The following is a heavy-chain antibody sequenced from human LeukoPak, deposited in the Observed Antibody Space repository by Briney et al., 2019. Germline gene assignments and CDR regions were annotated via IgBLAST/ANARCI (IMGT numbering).Heavy chain of an antibody. V-gene: IGHV4-34*01. D-gene: IGHD6-13*01. J-gene: IGHJ4*02. CDR2: INHSGST. CDR1: GGSFSGYY. CDR3: ARIAAAGNYFDY. Sequence: SETLSLTCAVYGGSFSGYYWSWIRQPPGKGLEWIGEINHSGSTNYNPSLKSRVTISVDTSKNQFSLKLSSVTAADTAVYYRARIAAAGNYFDYWGQGTLVTVSS.